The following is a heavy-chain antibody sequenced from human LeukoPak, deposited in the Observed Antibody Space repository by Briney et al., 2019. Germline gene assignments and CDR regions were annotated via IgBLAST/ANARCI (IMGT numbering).Heavy chain of an antibody. CDR2: INPNSGGT. Sequence: ASVKVFCNASGHPFTGYYMHWAPRAPGQGLECMVWINPNSGGTNYTQKFQGRVTNTSDTSISTAYMELSRLRSDDTAVYYCARDLGYIAVAGVDYWGQGTLVTVSS. CDR3: ARDLGYIAVAGVDY. V-gene: IGHV1-2*02. CDR1: GHPFTGYY. D-gene: IGHD6-19*01. J-gene: IGHJ4*02.